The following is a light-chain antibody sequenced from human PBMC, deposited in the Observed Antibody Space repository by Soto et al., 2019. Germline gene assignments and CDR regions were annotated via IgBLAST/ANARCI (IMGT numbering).Light chain of an antibody. J-gene: IGLJ1*01. CDR2: EVS. CDR3: SSYTNTSTLYV. CDR1: SSDVGGYNL. Sequence: QSVLTKPASVSGSPGQSITISCTGTSSDVGGYNLVSWYQQHPGKAPKLMISEVSGRPSGVSHRFSGSKSGNTASLTVSGLXAEDEADYYCSSYTNTSTLYVFGSGTKVTVL. V-gene: IGLV2-14*01.